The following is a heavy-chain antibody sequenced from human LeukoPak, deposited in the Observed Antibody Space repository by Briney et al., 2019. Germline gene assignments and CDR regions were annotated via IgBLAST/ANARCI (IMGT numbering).Heavy chain of an antibody. Sequence: PGGSLRLSRAASGFTFSNYGMHWVRQAPGKGLEWVAFIRYDGSNKYYADSVKGRFTISRDNSKNTLYLQMNSLRAEDTAVYYCVKLGDDSSGYYVFDFDYWGQGTLVTVSS. CDR1: GFTFSNYG. CDR3: VKLGDDSSGYYVFDFDY. J-gene: IGHJ4*02. V-gene: IGHV3-30*02. CDR2: IRYDGSNK. D-gene: IGHD3-22*01.